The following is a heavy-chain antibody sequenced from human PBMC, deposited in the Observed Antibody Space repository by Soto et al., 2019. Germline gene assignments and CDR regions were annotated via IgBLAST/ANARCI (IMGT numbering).Heavy chain of an antibody. CDR1: GASVSNHY. Sequence: SETLSLTCTFSGASVSNHYWNWIRQSPGKGLEYLADIFYSGSTRYNPSLKSRVTISLDPSNNQFSLTLTSVTAADTAVYYWASSRSLFGVIHTDYWGPGTLVTVSP. CDR2: IFYSGST. D-gene: IGHD3-3*01. CDR3: ASSRSLFGVIHTDY. J-gene: IGHJ4*02. V-gene: IGHV4-59*02.